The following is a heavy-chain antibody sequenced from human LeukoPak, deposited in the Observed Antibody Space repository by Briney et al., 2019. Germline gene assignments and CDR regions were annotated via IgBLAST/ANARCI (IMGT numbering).Heavy chain of an antibody. CDR3: VRDRSGSGYGDH. Sequence: GGSLRLSCAASGFIFSDYYMSWIRQAPGKGLEWVCYISSSGRTIYYADSVKGRFTISRDNAKNSLYLQMSSLRDEDTAVYHCVRDRSGSGYGDHWGQGALVTVSS. CDR2: ISSSGRTI. V-gene: IGHV3-11*04. J-gene: IGHJ4*02. CDR1: GFIFSDYY. D-gene: IGHD5-12*01.